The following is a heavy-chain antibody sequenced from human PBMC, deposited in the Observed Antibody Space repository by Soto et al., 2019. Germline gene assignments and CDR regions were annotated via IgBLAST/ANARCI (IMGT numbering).Heavy chain of an antibody. Sequence: PGGSLRLSCGVSGFIVSRSYMTWVRQAPGKGLEWVSSLYSGGSSYYSDSVKGRFTISRDNSENTLSLQMNSLRAEDTAVYYCASLPGILDDILTGYYSPRLGSWGQGTLVTVSS. D-gene: IGHD3-9*01. CDR2: LYSGGSS. V-gene: IGHV3-53*01. CDR3: ASLPGILDDILTGYYSPRLGS. CDR1: GFIVSRSY. J-gene: IGHJ5*02.